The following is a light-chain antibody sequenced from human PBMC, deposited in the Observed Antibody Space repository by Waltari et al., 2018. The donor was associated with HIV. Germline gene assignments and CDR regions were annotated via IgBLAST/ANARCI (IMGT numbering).Light chain of an antibody. J-gene: IGLJ2*01. CDR1: SSDVGGYHY. Sequence: QSALTQPRSVSGSPGQSVTIPCPGTSSDVGGYHYVSWYQQHPGKAPKLMIYDVSKRPSGVPDRFSGSKSGNTASLTISGLQAEDEADYYCCSYAGSYTGVFGGGTKLTVL. CDR2: DVS. V-gene: IGLV2-11*01. CDR3: CSYAGSYTGV.